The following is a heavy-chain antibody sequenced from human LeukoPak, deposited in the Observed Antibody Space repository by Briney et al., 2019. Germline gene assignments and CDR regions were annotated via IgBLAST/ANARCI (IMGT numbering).Heavy chain of an antibody. D-gene: IGHD1-26*01. CDR1: GFTVSSNY. J-gene: IGHJ4*02. CDR2: ISGSGGST. V-gene: IGHV3-23*01. CDR3: AKVYSVGATYFDY. Sequence: GGSLRLSCAASGFTVSSNYMSWVRQAPGKGLEWVSAISGSGGSTYYADSVKGRFTISRDNSKNTLYLQMNSLRAEDTAVYYCAKVYSVGATYFDYWGQGTLVTVSS.